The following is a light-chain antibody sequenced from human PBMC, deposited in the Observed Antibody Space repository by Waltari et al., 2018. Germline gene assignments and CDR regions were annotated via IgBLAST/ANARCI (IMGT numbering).Light chain of an antibody. CDR1: QSVSSN. Sequence: EIVMTQSPVMLSVSPGERVTLSCRASQSVSSNLDWYQQRPGQAPRLLIYATSTRATGVPARFSGSGSGTEFSLTISSLQSEDLAVYYCQQYNIGATFGPGTKVDIK. J-gene: IGKJ3*01. CDR2: ATS. CDR3: QQYNIGAT. V-gene: IGKV3-15*01.